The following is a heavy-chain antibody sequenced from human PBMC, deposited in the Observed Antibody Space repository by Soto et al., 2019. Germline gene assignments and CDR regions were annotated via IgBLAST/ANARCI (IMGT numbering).Heavy chain of an antibody. CDR2: ISGSGSNI. D-gene: IGHD4-4*01. CDR1: GFTFSSSV. CDR3: AKDRQYPRDYFHY. Sequence: GGSLRLSCVASGFTFSSSVMSWVRQAPGKGLEWVSIISGSGSNIYYTDSVKGRFTISRDISGNTVFLQMDSLRAEDTAVYYCAKDRQYPRDYFHYWGQGTLVTVSS. V-gene: IGHV3-23*01. J-gene: IGHJ4*02.